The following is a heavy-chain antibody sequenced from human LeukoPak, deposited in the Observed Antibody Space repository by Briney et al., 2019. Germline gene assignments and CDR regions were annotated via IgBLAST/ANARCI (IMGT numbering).Heavy chain of an antibody. CDR1: GGSISNYW. CDR3: AKDQETIDTIFGVVTENFDY. D-gene: IGHD3-3*01. J-gene: IGHJ4*02. V-gene: IGHV4-4*07. CDR2: VYSSGTT. Sequence: SETLSLTCTVSGGSISNYWWNWVRQPAGKGLEWIGRVYSSGTTNYNPSVKSRLTMSIDTSKSQFSLKLTSVTAADTAVYYCAKDQETIDTIFGVVTENFDYWGQGTLVTVSS.